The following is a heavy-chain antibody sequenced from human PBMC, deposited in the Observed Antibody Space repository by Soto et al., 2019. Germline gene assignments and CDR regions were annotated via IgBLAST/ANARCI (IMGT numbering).Heavy chain of an antibody. CDR1: GGTFSSYA. D-gene: IGHD6-13*01. V-gene: IGHV1-69*01. CDR2: IIPIFGTA. CDR3: ARDIAAAGSYYYYGMDV. J-gene: IGHJ6*02. Sequence: QVQLAQSGAEVKKPGSSVKVSCKASGGTFSSYAISWVRQAPGQGLEWMGGIIPIFGTANYAQKFQGRVTITADESTSTAYMELSSLRSEDTAVYYCARDIAAAGSYYYYGMDVWGQGTTVTVSS.